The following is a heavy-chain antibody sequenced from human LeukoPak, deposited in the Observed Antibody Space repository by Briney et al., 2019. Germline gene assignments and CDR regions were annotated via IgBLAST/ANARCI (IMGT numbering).Heavy chain of an antibody. J-gene: IGHJ4*02. V-gene: IGHV3-53*01. CDR3: ARERYYSGAVADAYYFEH. CDR1: GVTVRSNY. Sequence: GGSLRLSCAASGVTVRSNYMSWVRQAPGRGLEWVSSIYRGGSTYYADSVKGRFTISRDDSKNTLYLQMDSLRADDTAVYYCARERYYSGAVADAYYFEHWGLGTLVTVSS. CDR2: IYRGGST. D-gene: IGHD6-19*01.